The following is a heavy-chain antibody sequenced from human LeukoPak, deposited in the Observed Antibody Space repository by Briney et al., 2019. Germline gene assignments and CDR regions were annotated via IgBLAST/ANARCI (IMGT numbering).Heavy chain of an antibody. D-gene: IGHD2-15*01. J-gene: IGHJ5*02. CDR2: IYHSGST. CDR1: GYSISSGFF. V-gene: IGHV4-38-2*02. Sequence: SETLSLTCAVSGYSISSGFFWAWMRQSPGKGLEWTGSIYHSGSTFYNPSLKGRVTISIDRSNNQFSLRLSSVTAADTAVYYCARDLDCSGGTCYFDPWGQGTLVTVSS. CDR3: ARDLDCSGGTCYFDP.